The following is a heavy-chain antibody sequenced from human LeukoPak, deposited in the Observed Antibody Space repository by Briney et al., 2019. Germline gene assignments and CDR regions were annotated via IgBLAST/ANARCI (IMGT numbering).Heavy chain of an antibody. V-gene: IGHV4-34*01. J-gene: IGHJ4*02. CDR3: AGEDYDTDY. D-gene: IGHD3-22*01. CDR2: INHSGSN. CDR1: GGSFSGYY. Sequence: SETLSLTCAVYGGSFSGYYWSWIRQPPGKGLEWIGEINHSGSNNYNPSLKSRVTISVDTSKNPFSLKLSSVTAADTAVYYCAGEDYDTDYWGQGTLVTVSS.